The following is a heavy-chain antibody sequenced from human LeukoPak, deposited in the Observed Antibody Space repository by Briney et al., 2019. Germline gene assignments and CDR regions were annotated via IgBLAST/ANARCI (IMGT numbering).Heavy chain of an antibody. J-gene: IGHJ5*01. V-gene: IGHV1-18*01. CDR1: TSR. CDR3: ARDLWNFYDSSGYYRDFDS. D-gene: IGHD3-22*01. Sequence: GASVNVSCKATSRICSVRQAPGQGLEWMGWIGTYEGDTYYAQKFQGRVTVTTDTSTSTVYMELRNLGSDDTAVYYCARDLWNFYDSSGYYRDFDSWGQGTLVTVSS. CDR2: IGTYEGDT.